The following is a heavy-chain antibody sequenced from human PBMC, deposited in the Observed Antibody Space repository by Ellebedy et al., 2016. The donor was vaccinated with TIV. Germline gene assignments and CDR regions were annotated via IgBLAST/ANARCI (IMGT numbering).Heavy chain of an antibody. D-gene: IGHD3-10*01. CDR2: IRSQAYGGTT. CDR1: GFTFGDYA. J-gene: IGHJ6*02. CDR3: TRQRYYYGSGSYYYYYGMDV. Sequence: PGGSLRLSCTGSGFTFGDYAMNWFRQAPGKGLEWVSFIRSQAYGGTTDYAASVRDRFTISRDDSKNIAYLQMDSLKTEDTAVYYCTRQRYYYGSGSYYYYYGMDVWGQGTTVTVSS. V-gene: IGHV3-49*03.